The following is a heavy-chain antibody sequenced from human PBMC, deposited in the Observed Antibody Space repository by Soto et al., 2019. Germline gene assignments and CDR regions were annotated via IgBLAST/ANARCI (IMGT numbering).Heavy chain of an antibody. CDR1: GFTLSNYA. D-gene: IGHD2-15*01. Sequence: EVQLVESGGGLVQPGGSLRLSCAASGFTLSNYAVNWVRQAPGKGLEWVSYISSDSRYIYHGDSVKGRFTIYRDNARNSVYLQMNSLRDEDTAVYYCARIKLVDFFFINVDVYDMDVWGQGTPVTVSS. J-gene: IGHJ6*02. CDR3: ARIKLVDFFFINVDVYDMDV. CDR2: ISSDSRYI. V-gene: IGHV3-48*02.